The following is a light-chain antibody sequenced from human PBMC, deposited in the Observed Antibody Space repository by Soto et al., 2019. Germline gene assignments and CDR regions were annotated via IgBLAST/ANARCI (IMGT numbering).Light chain of an antibody. V-gene: IGKV3-11*01. CDR1: QSVSSY. J-gene: IGKJ4*01. CDR2: DAS. Sequence: EIVLTQSPATLSLSPGERATLSCRASQSVSSYLAWYQQKPCQAPRLLIYDASNRATGIPARFSGSGSGTDFTLTISSLEPEDFAVYYCQQRSNRLLTFGGGTKVEIK. CDR3: QQRSNRLLT.